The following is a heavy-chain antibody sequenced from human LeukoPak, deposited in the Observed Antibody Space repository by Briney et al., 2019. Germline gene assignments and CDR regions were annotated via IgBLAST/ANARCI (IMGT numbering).Heavy chain of an antibody. CDR3: AKTPTAVNYYYGMDV. D-gene: IGHD4-17*01. Sequence: EASVKVSCKASGYTFTSYYMHWVRQAPGQGLEWMGIINPSGGSTSYAQKFQGRVTMTRDTSTSTVYMELSSLRSEDTAVYYCAKTPTAVNYYYGMDVWGQGTTVTVSS. J-gene: IGHJ6*02. V-gene: IGHV1-46*01. CDR2: INPSGGST. CDR1: GYTFTSYY.